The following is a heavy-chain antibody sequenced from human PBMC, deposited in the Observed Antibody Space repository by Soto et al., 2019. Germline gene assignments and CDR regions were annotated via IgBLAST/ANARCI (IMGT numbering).Heavy chain of an antibody. D-gene: IGHD1-26*01. CDR2: ISYDGSNK. Sequence: ESGGGVVQPGRSLRLSCAASGFTFSSYGMHWVRQAPGKGLEWVAVISYDGSNKYYGDSVKGRFTISRDNSENTLYLQMNSRSAEDTAVYYCAKASIVGTSRDYFDSWGQGTLVTVSS. CDR3: AKASIVGTSRDYFDS. J-gene: IGHJ4*02. CDR1: GFTFSSYG. V-gene: IGHV3-30*18.